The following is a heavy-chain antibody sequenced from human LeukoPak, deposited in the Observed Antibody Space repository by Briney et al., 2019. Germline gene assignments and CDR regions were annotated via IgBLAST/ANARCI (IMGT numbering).Heavy chain of an antibody. Sequence: PGGSLRLSCAASGFTFSSNSMNWVRQAPGKGLEWVSSISSSSDYIYYADSVKGRFTISRDNAKNSLYLQMNSLRAEDTAVYYCAGVLHFDWLSAYWGQGTLVTVSS. CDR3: AGVLHFDWLSAY. D-gene: IGHD3-9*01. CDR1: GFTFSSNS. J-gene: IGHJ4*02. CDR2: ISSSSDYI. V-gene: IGHV3-21*01.